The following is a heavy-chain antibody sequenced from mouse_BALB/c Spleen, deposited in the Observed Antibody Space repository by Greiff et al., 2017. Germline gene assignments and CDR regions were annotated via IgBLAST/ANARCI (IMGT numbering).Heavy chain of an antibody. V-gene: IGHV5-6-4*01. D-gene: IGHD4-1*01. Sequence: EVMLVESGGGLVKPGGSLKLSCAASGFTFSSYTMSWVRQTPEKRLEWVATISSGGSYTYYPDSVKGRFTISRDNAKNTLYLQMSSLKSEDTAMYYCTRDILDFDYWGQGTTLTVSS. CDR1: GFTFSSYT. CDR3: TRDILDFDY. J-gene: IGHJ2*01. CDR2: ISSGGSYT.